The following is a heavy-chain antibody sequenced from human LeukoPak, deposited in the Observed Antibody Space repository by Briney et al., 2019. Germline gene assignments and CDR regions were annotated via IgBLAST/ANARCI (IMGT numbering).Heavy chain of an antibody. V-gene: IGHV4-34*01. CDR1: GGSFSGYY. D-gene: IGHD6-13*01. CDR3: ARRGISQGYYMDV. CDR2: VDHSGNT. Sequence: SETLSLTCAIYGGSFSGYYWSWIRQTPGKGMEWIGEVDHSGNTNYNPSLKSRVTISLDTSKTQFALKLRSVTAADTAVYYCARRGISQGYYMDVWGKGTTVTISS. J-gene: IGHJ6*03.